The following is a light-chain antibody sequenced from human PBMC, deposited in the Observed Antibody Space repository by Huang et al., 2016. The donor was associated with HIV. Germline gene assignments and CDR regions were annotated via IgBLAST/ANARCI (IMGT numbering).Light chain of an antibody. CDR1: QSVSSN. Sequence: DIVMTQSPATLSVSPGERATLSCRASQSVSSNLAWYQQKPGQAPRLLIYAASTRATGIPARFSGSGSGTEFTLTISSLQSEEFAVYYRQQYNNWPRTFGQGTKVEIK. CDR3: QQYNNWPRT. V-gene: IGKV3-15*01. J-gene: IGKJ1*01. CDR2: AAS.